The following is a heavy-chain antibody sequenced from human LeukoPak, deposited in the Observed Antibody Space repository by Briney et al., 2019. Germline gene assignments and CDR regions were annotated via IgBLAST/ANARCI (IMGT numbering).Heavy chain of an antibody. J-gene: IGHJ4*02. CDR2: ISYDGSNK. V-gene: IGHV3-30*04. D-gene: IGHD4-23*01. CDR1: GLTFSNYA. Sequence: GGSLRLSCAASGLTFSNYAMTWVRQAPGKGLEWVAVISYDGSNKYYADSVKGRFTISRDNSKNTLYLQMNSLRAEDTAVYYCAREMGGNALDYWGQGTLVTVSS. CDR3: AREMGGNALDY.